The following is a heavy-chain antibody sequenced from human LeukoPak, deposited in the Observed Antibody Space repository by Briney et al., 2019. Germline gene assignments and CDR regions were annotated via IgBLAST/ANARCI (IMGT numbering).Heavy chain of an antibody. CDR3: ARDGHGPQLHDY. J-gene: IGHJ4*02. Sequence: GGSLRLSCAASGFTFSSYSMNWVRQAPGKGLEWVSSISSSSYIYYADSVKGRFTISRDNAKNSLYLQMNSLRAEDTAVYYCARDGHGPQLHDYWGQGTLVTVSS. D-gene: IGHD1-26*01. V-gene: IGHV3-21*01. CDR1: GFTFSSYS. CDR2: ISSSSYI.